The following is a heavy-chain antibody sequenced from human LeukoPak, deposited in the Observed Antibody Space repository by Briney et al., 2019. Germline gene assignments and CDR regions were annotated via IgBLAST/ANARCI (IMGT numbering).Heavy chain of an antibody. CDR2: IYYSGST. J-gene: IGHJ4*02. CDR3: ARGVVGATAGNLFDY. D-gene: IGHD1-26*01. CDR1: GGFISSYY. V-gene: IGHV4-59*01. Sequence: PSETLSLTCTVSGGFISSYYWSWIRQPPGKGLEWIGYIYYSGSTNYNPSLKSRVTISVDTSKNQFSLKLSSVTAADTAVYYCARGVVGATAGNLFDYWGQGTLVTVTS.